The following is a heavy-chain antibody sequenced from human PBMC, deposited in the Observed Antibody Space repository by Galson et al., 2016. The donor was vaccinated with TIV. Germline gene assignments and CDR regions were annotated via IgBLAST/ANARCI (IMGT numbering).Heavy chain of an antibody. CDR2: IIPVFPTP. J-gene: IGHJ4*02. CDR3: ASRYTTGSYYFDY. D-gene: IGHD2-8*02. CDR1: GGTLSSNA. Sequence: SVKVSCKASGGTLSSNAFSWLRQAPGQGLEWMGQIIPVFPTPNYAQKFQGRVTISADVSTSTTYMELTSLRSEDTAIYYCASRYTTGSYYFDYWGQGTLVTVSS. V-gene: IGHV1-69*13.